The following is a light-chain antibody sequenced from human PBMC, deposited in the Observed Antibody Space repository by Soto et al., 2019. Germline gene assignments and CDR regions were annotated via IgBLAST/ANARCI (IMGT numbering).Light chain of an antibody. CDR1: QTIGRTY. V-gene: IGKV3-15*01. Sequence: EIVLTQSPGTLSLSPGETATLSCRASQTIGRTYLAWYQQKPGQAPRLLIYGASTRATGIPARFSGSGSGTEFTLTISSLQSEDFAVYYCQQYNNWPRTFGQGTKVDIK. J-gene: IGKJ1*01. CDR3: QQYNNWPRT. CDR2: GAS.